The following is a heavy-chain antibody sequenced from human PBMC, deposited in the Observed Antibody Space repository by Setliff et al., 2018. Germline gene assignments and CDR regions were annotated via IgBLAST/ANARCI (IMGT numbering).Heavy chain of an antibody. J-gene: IGHJ4*02. D-gene: IGHD6-6*01. V-gene: IGHV4-31*03. CDR3: ARTPYSSSSGGFDS. Sequence: SETLSLTCTVSGGSISSGGYYWSWIRQHPGKGLEWIGYIYYSGSTYYNPSLKSRVTISVDTSKNQFSLKLSSVTAADTAVYYCARTPYSSSSGGFDSWGQGILVTVSS. CDR1: GGSISSGGYY. CDR2: IYYSGST.